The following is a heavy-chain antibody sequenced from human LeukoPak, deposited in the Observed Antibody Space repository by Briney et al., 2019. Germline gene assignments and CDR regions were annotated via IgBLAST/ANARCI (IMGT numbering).Heavy chain of an antibody. CDR3: ARDSIGVRPTYYYYYMDV. Sequence: PSETLSLTCTVSGGSISSYYWSWIRQPPGKGLEWIGYIYYSGSTNYNPSLKSRVTISVDTSKNQFSLKLNSVTAADTAVYYCARDSIGVRPTYYYYYMDVWGKGTTVTVSS. D-gene: IGHD6-19*01. CDR2: IYYSGST. CDR1: GGSISSYY. J-gene: IGHJ6*03. V-gene: IGHV4-59*01.